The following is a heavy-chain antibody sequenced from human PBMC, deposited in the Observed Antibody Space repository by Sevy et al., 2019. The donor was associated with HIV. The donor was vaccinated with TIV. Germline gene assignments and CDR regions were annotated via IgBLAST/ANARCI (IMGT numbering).Heavy chain of an antibody. D-gene: IGHD3-10*01. V-gene: IGHV3-30*18. Sequence: GGSLRLSCAASGFTFSSYGMHWVRQAPGKGLEWVAVISYDGSNKYYADSVKGRFTISRDNSKNTLYLQMNSLRAEDTAVYYCANELVVRGVQQSLFDYWGQGTLVTVSS. CDR2: ISYDGSNK. J-gene: IGHJ4*02. CDR1: GFTFSSYG. CDR3: ANELVVRGVQQSLFDY.